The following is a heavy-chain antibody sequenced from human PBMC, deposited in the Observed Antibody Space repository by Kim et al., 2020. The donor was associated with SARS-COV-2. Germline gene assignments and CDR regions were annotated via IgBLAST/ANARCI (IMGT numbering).Heavy chain of an antibody. CDR3: AKGARRFLRGGDCYPDY. CDR1: GFTFDDYA. V-gene: IGHV3-9*01. J-gene: IGHJ4*02. CDR2: ISWNSGSI. Sequence: GGSLRLSCAASGFTFDDYAMHWVRQAPGKGLEWVSGISWNSGSIGYADSVKGRFTISRDNAKNSLYLQMNSLRAEDTALYYCAKGARRFLRGGDCYPDYWGQGTLVTVSS. D-gene: IGHD2-21*01.